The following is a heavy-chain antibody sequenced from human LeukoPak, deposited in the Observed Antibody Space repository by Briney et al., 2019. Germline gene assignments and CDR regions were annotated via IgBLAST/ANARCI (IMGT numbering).Heavy chain of an antibody. CDR3: ARCYSGWNMDV. CDR2: IYHCYSDT. V-gene: IGHV5-51*01. Sequence: RESVMLSCMCFGYCLPRYWMGWARPLPGEGLEWMGMIYHCYSDTRYSPSFQGQLTISADKSISTAYLQWSSLKPSDTAIYYYARCYSGWNMDVWGKGTTVTISS. J-gene: IGHJ6*03. CDR1: GYCLPRYW. D-gene: IGHD6-19*01.